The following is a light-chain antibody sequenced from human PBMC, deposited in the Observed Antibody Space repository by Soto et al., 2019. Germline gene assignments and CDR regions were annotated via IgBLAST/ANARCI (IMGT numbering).Light chain of an antibody. CDR2: NND. V-gene: IGLV1-44*01. Sequence: QLVLTQPPSASGTPGQRVTISCSGSNSNIGRNTVNWYQQLPGMAPKLLIYNNDQRPSGVPDRFSGSKSGTSASLAISGLQSVDEADYFCSTWDDSRRVFGGGTKLTVL. J-gene: IGLJ3*02. CDR1: NSNIGRNT. CDR3: STWDDSRRV.